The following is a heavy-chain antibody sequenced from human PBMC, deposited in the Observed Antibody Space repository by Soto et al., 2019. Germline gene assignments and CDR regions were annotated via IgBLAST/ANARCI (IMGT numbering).Heavy chain of an antibody. J-gene: IGHJ5*02. D-gene: IGHD2-15*01. V-gene: IGHV1-69*01. CDR1: GGTFSSYA. CDR3: ARGPVVVVAATGRYWFDP. CDR2: IIPIFGTA. Sequence: QVQLVQSGAEVKKPGSSVKVSCKASGGTFSSYAISWVRQAPGQGLEWMGGIIPIFGTANYAQKFQGRGTITADESTRKAYMELSSLRSEDTAVYYCARGPVVVVAATGRYWFDPWGQGTLVTVSS.